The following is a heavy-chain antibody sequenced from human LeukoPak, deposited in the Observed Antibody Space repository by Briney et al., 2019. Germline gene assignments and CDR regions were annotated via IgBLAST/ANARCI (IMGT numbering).Heavy chain of an antibody. CDR2: INYSGST. CDR1: GGSISSSSYY. J-gene: IGHJ6*03. Sequence: KTPETLSLTCTVSGGSISSSSYYWGWIRQPPGKGLEWIGSINYSGSTYYNPSLKSRVTISVDRSKNQFSLKLSSVTAADTAVYYCARGYCSGGSCYSSYYYSYMDVWGKGTTVTVSS. D-gene: IGHD2-15*01. V-gene: IGHV4-39*07. CDR3: ARGYCSGGSCYSSYYYSYMDV.